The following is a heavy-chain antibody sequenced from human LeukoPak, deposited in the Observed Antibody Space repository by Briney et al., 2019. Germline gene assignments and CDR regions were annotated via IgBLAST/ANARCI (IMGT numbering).Heavy chain of an antibody. D-gene: IGHD1-26*01. V-gene: IGHV4-59*01. Sequence: SEPLSLTCTVSCGSISSYYGSWLRLPAGKGVWWMGYFYYSASTSYNPSFKSRVTISADTSINQFSLKRSSVTAADTAVYYCARDLRGSYVFDYWGQGPRFTVSS. J-gene: IGHJ4*02. CDR1: CGSISSYY. CDR2: FYYSAST. CDR3: ARDLRGSYVFDY.